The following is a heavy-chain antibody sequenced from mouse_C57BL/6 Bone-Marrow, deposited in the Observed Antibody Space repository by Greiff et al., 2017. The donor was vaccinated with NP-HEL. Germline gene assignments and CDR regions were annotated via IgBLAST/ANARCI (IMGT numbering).Heavy chain of an antibody. CDR1: GYTFTDYN. CDR3: AREGDFITTVVAPGFAY. V-gene: IGHV1-22*01. J-gene: IGHJ3*01. D-gene: IGHD1-1*01. CDR2: INPNNGGT. Sequence: EVKLVESGPELVKPGASVKMSCKASGYTFTDYNMHWVKQSHGKSLEWIGYINPNNGGTSYNQKFKGKATLTVNKSSSTAYMELRSLTSEDSAVYYCAREGDFITTVVAPGFAYWGQVTLVTVSA.